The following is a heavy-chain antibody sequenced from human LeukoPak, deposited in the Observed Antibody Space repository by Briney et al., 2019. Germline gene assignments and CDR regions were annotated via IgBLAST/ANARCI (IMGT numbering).Heavy chain of an antibody. Sequence: GGSLRLSCAATGFPFSGYAIHWVRQAPGKGLEWVAVISHDGTNKYYADSVKGRFTISRDNSKNALYLQMNSLRTEDTAVYYCARHRGPSLHSSGYFDYWGQGTLVTVSS. CDR2: ISHDGTNK. CDR3: ARHRGPSLHSSGYFDY. J-gene: IGHJ4*02. V-gene: IGHV3-30-3*01. CDR1: GFPFSGYA. D-gene: IGHD3-22*01.